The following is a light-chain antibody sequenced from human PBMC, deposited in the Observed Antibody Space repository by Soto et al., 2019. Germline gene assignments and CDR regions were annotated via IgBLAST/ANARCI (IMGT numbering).Light chain of an antibody. CDR1: ERISDY. Sequence: IPMTQSPSSMSDSXGDRVTIPSRARERISDYVARYQQKPGKAPKGXXNTASSLRGGGPSRFSGSGSATDFTRPIDSLQPEDFATYFGQQTNTAPWTFGQGTKVDI. J-gene: IGKJ1*01. CDR2: TAS. CDR3: QQTNTAPWT. V-gene: IGKV1-39*01.